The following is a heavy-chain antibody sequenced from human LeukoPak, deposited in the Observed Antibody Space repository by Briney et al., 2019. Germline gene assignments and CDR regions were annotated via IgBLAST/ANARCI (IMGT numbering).Heavy chain of an antibody. CDR1: GFTFSSYA. CDR2: ISGNGDNT. V-gene: IGHV3-23*01. J-gene: IGHJ6*03. CDR3: ARDTGTGTTLYYYYMDA. D-gene: IGHD1-1*01. Sequence: GGSLRLSCAASGFTFSSYAMSWVRQSPGKGLEWVSGISGNGDNTYYADSVKGRFTISRDNSKNTLYLQMNSLRAEDTALYFCARDTGTGTTLYYYYMDAWGKGTTVTISS.